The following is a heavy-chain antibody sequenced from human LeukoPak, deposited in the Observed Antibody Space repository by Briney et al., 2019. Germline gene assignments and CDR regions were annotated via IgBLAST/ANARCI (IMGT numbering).Heavy chain of an antibody. D-gene: IGHD1-26*01. Sequence: GESLQISCQDSGYSFITNWIGRVRQMPGKGLEWMGTIYPGDSDTRYSPSFQGQVTISADKSISTAYLQWSSLKATDTAMYYCARSSDLSGGIDSWGQGTLVTVSS. J-gene: IGHJ4*02. CDR1: GYSFITNW. CDR2: IYPGDSDT. V-gene: IGHV5-51*01. CDR3: ARSSDLSGGIDS.